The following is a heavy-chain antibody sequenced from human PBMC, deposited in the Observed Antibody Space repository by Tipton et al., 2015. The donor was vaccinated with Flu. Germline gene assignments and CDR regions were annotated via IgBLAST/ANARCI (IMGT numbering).Heavy chain of an antibody. D-gene: IGHD2-15*01. CDR1: GGSISSSSYY. V-gene: IGHV4-39*07. Sequence: TLSLTCTVSGGSISSSSYYWGWIRQPPGKGLEWIGSIYYSGSTYYNPSLKSRVTISVDTSKNQFSLKLSSVTAADTAVYYCARDDYCSGGGCPVGAFDIWGQGTMVTVSS. J-gene: IGHJ3*02. CDR2: IYYSGST. CDR3: ARDDYCSGGGCPVGAFDI.